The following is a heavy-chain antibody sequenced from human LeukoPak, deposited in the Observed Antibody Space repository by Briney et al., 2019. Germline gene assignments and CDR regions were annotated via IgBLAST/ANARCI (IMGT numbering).Heavy chain of an antibody. J-gene: IGHJ4*02. D-gene: IGHD3-22*01. CDR3: ARDIRFPYYYDSSGYHGFDY. V-gene: IGHV1-2*02. CDR1: GYTFTGYY. Sequence: ASVKVSCKASGYTFTGYYMHWVRQAPGQGLEWMGWIDPNSGGTNYAQKFQGRVTMTTDTSTSTAYMELRSLRSDDTAVYYCARDIRFPYYYDSSGYHGFDYWGQGTLVTVSS. CDR2: IDPNSGGT.